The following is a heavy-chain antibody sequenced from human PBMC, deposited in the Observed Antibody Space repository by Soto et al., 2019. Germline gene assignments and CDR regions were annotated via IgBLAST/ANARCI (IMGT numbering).Heavy chain of an antibody. V-gene: IGHV1-8*01. CDR3: ASTPRTNDFWSGGGLWYYYYYMDV. CDR2: MNPNSGNT. J-gene: IGHJ6*03. CDR1: GYTFTSYD. D-gene: IGHD3-3*01. Sequence: ASVKVSCKASGYTFTSYDINWVRQATGQGLEWMGWMNPNSGNTGYAQKFQGRVTMTRNTSISTAYMELSSLRSEDTAVYYCASTPRTNDFWSGGGLWYYYYYMDVWGKGTTVTVSS.